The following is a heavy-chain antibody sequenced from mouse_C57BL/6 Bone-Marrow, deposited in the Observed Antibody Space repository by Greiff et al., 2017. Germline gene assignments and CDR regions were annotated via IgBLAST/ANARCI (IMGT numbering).Heavy chain of an antibody. D-gene: IGHD2-5*01. CDR2: INYDGSST. V-gene: IGHV5-16*01. Sequence: DVQLVESEGGLVQPGSSMTLSCTASGFTFSDYYMAWVRQVPEKGLEWVANINYDGSSTYYLDSLKSRFIISRDNAKNILYLQMSSLKSEDTATYYCAGSYYSNYEFAYWGQGTLVTVSA. J-gene: IGHJ3*01. CDR1: GFTFSDYY. CDR3: AGSYYSNYEFAY.